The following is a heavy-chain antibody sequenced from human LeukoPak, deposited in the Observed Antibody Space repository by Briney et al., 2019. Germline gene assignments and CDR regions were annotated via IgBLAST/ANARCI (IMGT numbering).Heavy chain of an antibody. Sequence: SQTLSLTCAISEDSVSSNNAAWNWIRQSPSRGLEWLGRTYYRSKWYNDYAASLKSRITINPDTSKNQFSLQMNSVTPDDTAVYYCTREFSHYDDDWFDPWGQGTLVTVSS. D-gene: IGHD4-11*01. V-gene: IGHV6-1*01. CDR3: TREFSHYDDDWFDP. CDR2: TYYRSKWYN. CDR1: EDSVSSNNAA. J-gene: IGHJ5*02.